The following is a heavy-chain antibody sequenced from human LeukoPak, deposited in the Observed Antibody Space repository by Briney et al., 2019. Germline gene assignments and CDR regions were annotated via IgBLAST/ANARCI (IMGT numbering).Heavy chain of an antibody. V-gene: IGHV3-23*01. Sequence: PGESLRLSCAASGFTFSSYAMSWVRQAPGKGLEWVSAIRDSGGSTYYADSVKGRFTISRDNSKNTLYLRMNSLRAEDTAVYYCASEIVVVVAATDDGDDYWGQRTLVTVSS. CDR3: ASEIVVVVAATDDGDDY. J-gene: IGHJ4*02. D-gene: IGHD2-15*01. CDR2: IRDSGGST. CDR1: GFTFSSYA.